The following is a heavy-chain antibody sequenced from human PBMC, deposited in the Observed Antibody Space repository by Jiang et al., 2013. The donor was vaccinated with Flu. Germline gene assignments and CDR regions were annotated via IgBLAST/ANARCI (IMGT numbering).Heavy chain of an antibody. J-gene: IGHJ3*01. CDR2: IFYNGRT. V-gene: IGHV4-39*01. Sequence: GSGLVKPSETLSLTCTVSGGTISSNYYWGWIRQPPGKGLEWIGSIFYNGRTHSNPSLKSRLTISIDTSKSQFSLKLRSLTDADTAAYFCARQFVVWHGDPGGAF. CDR1: GGTISSNYY. D-gene: IGHD2-21*01. CDR3: ARQFVVWHGDPGGAF.